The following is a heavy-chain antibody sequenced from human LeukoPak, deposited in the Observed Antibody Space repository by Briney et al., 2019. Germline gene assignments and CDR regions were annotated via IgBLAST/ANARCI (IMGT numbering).Heavy chain of an antibody. CDR1: GFTFSSYG. D-gene: IGHD2-2*01. CDR2: ISYDGSNK. J-gene: IGHJ4*02. CDR3: ARDGRYCSSTSCYRRFDY. Sequence: GRSRRLSCAASGFTFSSYGMHWVRQAPGKGLEWVAVISYDGSNKYYADSVKGRFTISRDNSKNTLYLQMNSLRAEDTAVYYCARDGRYCSSTSCYRRFDYWGQGTLVTVSS. V-gene: IGHV3-30*03.